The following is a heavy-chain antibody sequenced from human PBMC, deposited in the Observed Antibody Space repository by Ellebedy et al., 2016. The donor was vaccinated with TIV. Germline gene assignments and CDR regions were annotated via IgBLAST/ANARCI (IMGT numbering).Heavy chain of an antibody. D-gene: IGHD3-22*01. V-gene: IGHV1-2*02. CDR2: INPNSGGT. CDR3: ARARYTMKRAFDI. CDR1: GYTFTGYY. Sequence: ASVKVSCKASGYTFTGYYMHWVRQAPGQGLEWMGWINPNSGGTNYAQKFQGRVTMTRDTSISTAYMELSRLRSDDTAVYYCARARYTMKRAFDIWGQGTMVTVSS. J-gene: IGHJ3*02.